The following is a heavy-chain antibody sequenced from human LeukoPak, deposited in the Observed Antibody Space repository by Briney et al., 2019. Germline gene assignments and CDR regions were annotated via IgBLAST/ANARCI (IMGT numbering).Heavy chain of an antibody. Sequence: PGGSLRLSCTASGFTFGDYAMSWVRQAPGKGLEWVGFIRSKAYGGTTEYAASVKGRFTISRDESKSIAYLQMNSLKTEDTAVYYCTRVDEWELFHWGQGTLVTVSS. J-gene: IGHJ4*02. V-gene: IGHV3-49*04. D-gene: IGHD1-26*01. CDR3: TRVDEWELFH. CDR2: IRSKAYGGTT. CDR1: GFTFGDYA.